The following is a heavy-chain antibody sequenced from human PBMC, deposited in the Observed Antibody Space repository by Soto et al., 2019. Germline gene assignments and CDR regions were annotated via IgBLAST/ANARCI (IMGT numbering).Heavy chain of an antibody. D-gene: IGHD2-8*01. CDR3: ARDIGLMVYGRHYYGMDV. Sequence: GSLILSFAASGFTFSSYEMNWVRQAPGRGLEWVSYISSRCSTIYYADSVKGRFTISRDNAKNSLYLQMNSLRAEDTAVYYCARDIGLMVYGRHYYGMDVWGQGTTVTVS. V-gene: IGHV3-48*03. J-gene: IGHJ6*02. CDR1: GFTFSSYE. CDR2: ISSRCSTI.